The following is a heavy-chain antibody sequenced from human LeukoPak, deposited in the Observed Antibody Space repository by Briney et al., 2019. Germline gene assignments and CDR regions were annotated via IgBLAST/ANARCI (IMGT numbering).Heavy chain of an antibody. D-gene: IGHD6-6*01. J-gene: IGHJ4*02. CDR2: ISSSSSYI. CDR1: GFTFSSYS. V-gene: IGHV3-21*01. CDR3: AKEKNSYSSSSGQGY. Sequence: GGSLRLSCAASGFTFSSYSMNWVRQAPGKGLEWVSSISSSSSYIYYADSVKGRFTISRDNAKSSLYLQMTSLRGDDTAVYYCAKEKNSYSSSSGQGYWGQGTLVTVSS.